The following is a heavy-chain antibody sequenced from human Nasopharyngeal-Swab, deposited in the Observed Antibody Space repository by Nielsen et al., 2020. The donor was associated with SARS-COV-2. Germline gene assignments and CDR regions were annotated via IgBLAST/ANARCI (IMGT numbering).Heavy chain of an antibody. CDR1: GFTLSYHW. J-gene: IGHJ3*01. Sequence: GESLKISCAASGFTLSYHWMGWVRHAPGKGLQLVAVINQDGSEEVYVDSVKGRFTISRDNAKNSLYLQMNSLRAEDTAIYYCARDWGRAFDVWSQGTMVTVSS. CDR2: INQDGSEE. CDR3: ARDWGRAFDV. V-gene: IGHV3-7*01. D-gene: IGHD3-16*01.